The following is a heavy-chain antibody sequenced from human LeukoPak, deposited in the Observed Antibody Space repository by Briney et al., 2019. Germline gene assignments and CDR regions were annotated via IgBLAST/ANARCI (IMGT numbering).Heavy chain of an antibody. CDR1: GYTLTSYG. D-gene: IGHD5-18*01. CDR2: ISAYNGNT. Sequence: ASVTVSCKASGYTLTSYGISWVRQAPGQGLEWMGWISAYNGNTNYAQKLQGRVTMTTDTSTSTAYMELRSLRSDDTAVYYCASGYSYGFNPPYYFDYWGQGTLVTVSS. CDR3: ASGYSYGFNPPYYFDY. V-gene: IGHV1-18*01. J-gene: IGHJ4*02.